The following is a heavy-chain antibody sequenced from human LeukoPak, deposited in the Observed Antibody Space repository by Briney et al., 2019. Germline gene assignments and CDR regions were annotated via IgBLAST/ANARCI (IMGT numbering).Heavy chain of an antibody. V-gene: IGHV3-33*08. D-gene: IGHD3-10*01. CDR3: ARDPGFGGFDY. CDR1: GFTFSSYS. CDR2: IWYDGSNK. Sequence: GGSLRLSCAASGFTFSSYSMNWVRQAPGKGLGWVAVIWYDGSNKYYAYSGKGRFTISRDNSKTTLYMQMNSLRAEDRAVYYCARDPGFGGFDYWGQGTLVTVSS. J-gene: IGHJ4*02.